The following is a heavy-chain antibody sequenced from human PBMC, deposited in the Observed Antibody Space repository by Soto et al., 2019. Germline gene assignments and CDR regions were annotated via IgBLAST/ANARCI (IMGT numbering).Heavy chain of an antibody. CDR3: ASSYGSGIPTSSILNWFDP. CDR2: IYPGDSDT. CDR1: GYSFTSYW. V-gene: IGHV5-51*01. J-gene: IGHJ5*02. D-gene: IGHD3-10*01. Sequence: PGESLKISCKGSGYSFTSYWIGWVRQMPGKGLEWMGIIYPGDSDTRYSPSFQGQVTISADKSISTAYLQWSSLKASDTAMYYCASSYGSGIPTSSILNWFDPWGQGTLVTVSS.